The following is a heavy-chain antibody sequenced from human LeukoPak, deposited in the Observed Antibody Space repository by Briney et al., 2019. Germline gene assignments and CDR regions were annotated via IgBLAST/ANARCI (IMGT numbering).Heavy chain of an antibody. J-gene: IGHJ4*02. Sequence: GASVKVSCKASGYTFTGYYMHWVRQAPGQGLEWMGRIIPILGIANYAQKFQGRVTITADKSTSTAYMELSSLRSEDTAVYYCARDPVPYDYGDYEIDYWGQGTLVTVSS. D-gene: IGHD4-17*01. V-gene: IGHV1-69*04. CDR1: GYTFTGYY. CDR2: IIPILGIA. CDR3: ARDPVPYDYGDYEIDY.